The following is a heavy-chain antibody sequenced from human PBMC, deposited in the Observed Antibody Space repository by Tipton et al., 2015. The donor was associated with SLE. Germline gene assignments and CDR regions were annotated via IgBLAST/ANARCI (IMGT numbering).Heavy chain of an antibody. Sequence: TLSLTCTVYRGSFTGYSWSWIRQSPGKGLEWIGEINHDGFPNYNPSLKTPVTISVDTSNNKFSLKLSSVTAADTAVYYCARSVFTDFEYYFDHWGQGTLVTVSS. V-gene: IGHV4-34*01. CDR1: RGSFTGYS. D-gene: IGHD2-21*02. CDR2: INHDGFP. J-gene: IGHJ4*02. CDR3: ARSVFTDFEYYFDH.